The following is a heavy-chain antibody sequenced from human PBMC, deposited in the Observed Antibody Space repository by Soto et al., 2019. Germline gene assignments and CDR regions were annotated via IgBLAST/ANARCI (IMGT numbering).Heavy chain of an antibody. Sequence: GESLKISCKGSGYSFTSYWIGWVRQMPGKGLEWMGIIYPGDSDTRYSPSFQGQVTISADKSISTAYLQWSSLKASDTAMYYCASHTTHCGGDCYREAFDIWGQGTMVTVSS. CDR3: ASHTTHCGGDCYREAFDI. J-gene: IGHJ3*02. CDR1: GYSFTSYW. D-gene: IGHD2-21*02. V-gene: IGHV5-51*01. CDR2: IYPGDSDT.